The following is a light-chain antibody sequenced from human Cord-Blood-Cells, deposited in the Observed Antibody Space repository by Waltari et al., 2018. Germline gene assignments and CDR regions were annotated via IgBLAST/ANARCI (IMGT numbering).Light chain of an antibody. CDR1: SSDVGGYNY. V-gene: IGLV2-14*01. Sequence: QSALTQPASVSGSPGQSITISCTGPSSDVGGYNYVSWYQQHPGKAPKLIIYEVSNRPSGVSNRFAGSKSGNTASLTISGLQAEDEADYYCSSYTSSSTLVFGTGTKVTVL. CDR2: EVS. CDR3: SSYTSSSTLV. J-gene: IGLJ1*01.